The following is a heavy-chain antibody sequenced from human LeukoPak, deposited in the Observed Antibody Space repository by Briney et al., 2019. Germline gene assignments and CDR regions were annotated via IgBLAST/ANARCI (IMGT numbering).Heavy chain of an antibody. Sequence: GGSLRLSCAASGFTFSSNSMNWVRQAPGKGLEWVSSIISISSYIYYADSVKGRFTISRDNAKNSLYLQMNSLRAEDTAVYYCARDRLTYCSGGSCYSGKDYWGQGTLVTVSS. V-gene: IGHV3-21*01. D-gene: IGHD2-15*01. CDR3: ARDRLTYCSGGSCYSGKDY. CDR1: GFTFSSNS. J-gene: IGHJ4*02. CDR2: IISISSYI.